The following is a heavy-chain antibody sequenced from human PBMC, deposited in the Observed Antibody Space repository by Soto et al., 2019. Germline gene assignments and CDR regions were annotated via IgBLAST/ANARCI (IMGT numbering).Heavy chain of an antibody. CDR2: ISSSGNYI. V-gene: IGHV3-21*01. Sequence: DVQLVESGGGLVKPGGSLRLSCEASGFIFNSYSMNWVRQAPGKGLEWVSSISSSGNYIYYADSMKCRFTISRDNTKSSLYLQMNSLRAEDTAVYYCAREGGSGSYRWFDPWGQGTLVTISS. CDR3: AREGGSGSYRWFDP. D-gene: IGHD3-10*01. J-gene: IGHJ5*02. CDR1: GFIFNSYS.